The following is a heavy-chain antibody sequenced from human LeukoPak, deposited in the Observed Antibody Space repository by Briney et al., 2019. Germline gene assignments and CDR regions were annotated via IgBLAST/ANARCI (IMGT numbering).Heavy chain of an antibody. CDR1: GFTFSDYY. J-gene: IGHJ6*03. Sequence: GGSLRLSCAASGFTFSDYYMSWIRQAPGAGLEWVSYISSSGSTVYYADSLKGRFTISRENAKNSLYLQMNSLRAEDTAVYYCARLGHYYYFMDVWGKGTTVTVSS. V-gene: IGHV3-11*01. CDR2: ISSSGSTV. CDR3: ARLGHYYYFMDV.